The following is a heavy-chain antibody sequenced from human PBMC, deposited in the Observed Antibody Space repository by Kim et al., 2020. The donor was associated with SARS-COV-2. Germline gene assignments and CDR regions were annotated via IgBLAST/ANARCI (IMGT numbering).Heavy chain of an antibody. CDR1: GFTFSSYS. D-gene: IGHD6-19*01. J-gene: IGHJ6*02. V-gene: IGHV3-21*01. CDR2: ISSSSSYI. Sequence: GGSLRLSCAASGFTFSSYSMNWVRQAPGKGLEWVSSISSSSSYIYYADSVKGRFTISRDNAKNSLYLQMNSLRAEDTAVYYCARDGIAVAGTRYYYGMDVWGQGTTVTVSS. CDR3: ARDGIAVAGTRYYYGMDV.